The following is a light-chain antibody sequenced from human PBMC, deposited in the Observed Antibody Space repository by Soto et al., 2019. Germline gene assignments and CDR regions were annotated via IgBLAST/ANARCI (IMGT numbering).Light chain of an antibody. CDR1: QDISSSY. CDR2: GAS. Sequence: EIVLTQSPGTLSLSPGERATLSCRASQDISSSYLAWYQQKPDQAPRLLIYGASIRATGIPDRFSGSGSGTDFTLTIGRLEPEDFAVYYCQQYGRTFGQGTKVDIK. J-gene: IGKJ1*01. CDR3: QQYGRT. V-gene: IGKV3-20*01.